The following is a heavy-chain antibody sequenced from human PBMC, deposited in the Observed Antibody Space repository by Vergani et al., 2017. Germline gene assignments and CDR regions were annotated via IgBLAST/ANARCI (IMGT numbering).Heavy chain of an antibody. CDR1: GGSISSIRYY. V-gene: IGHV4-39*07. D-gene: IGHD3/OR15-3a*01. CDR3: ARGLDLPKLGWLLRPGGWFDP. Sequence: QLQLQESGPGLVKPSETLSLTCTVSGGSISSIRYYWGWIRQPPGKGLEWIGSIFYSGSTFYNPSLKSRVTISVDTSKNQFSLKLSSVAAADTAVYYCARGLDLPKLGWLLRPGGWFDPWGQGTLVTVSS. CDR2: IFYSGST. J-gene: IGHJ5*02.